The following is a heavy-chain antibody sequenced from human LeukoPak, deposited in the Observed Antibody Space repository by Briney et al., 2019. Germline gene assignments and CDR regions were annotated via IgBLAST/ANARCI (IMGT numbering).Heavy chain of an antibody. V-gene: IGHV3-48*01. J-gene: IGHJ6*02. Sequence: GGSLRLSCAASGFTFSSYSMNWVRQAPGKGLEWVSYISSSGNTIDYADSVKGRFTISRDNSKNTLYLQMNSLRAEDTAVYYCAKDRGKRGYHGMDVWGQGTTVTVSS. D-gene: IGHD3-10*01. CDR3: AKDRGKRGYHGMDV. CDR2: ISSSGNTI. CDR1: GFTFSSYS.